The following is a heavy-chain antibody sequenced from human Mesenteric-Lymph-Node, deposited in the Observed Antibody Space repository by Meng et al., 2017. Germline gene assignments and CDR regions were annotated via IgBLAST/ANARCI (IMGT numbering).Heavy chain of an antibody. V-gene: IGHV3-23*01. CDR1: GFTFSSYA. CDR3: ARVSRWLQLGGDY. CDR2: ISGSGGST. J-gene: IGHJ4*02. D-gene: IGHD5-24*01. Sequence: GGSLRLSCAASGFTFSSYAMSWVRQAPGKGLEWVSAISGSGGSTYYADSVKGRFTISRDNSKNTLYLQMNSLRAEDTAVYYCARVSRWLQLGGDYWGQGTLVTVSS.